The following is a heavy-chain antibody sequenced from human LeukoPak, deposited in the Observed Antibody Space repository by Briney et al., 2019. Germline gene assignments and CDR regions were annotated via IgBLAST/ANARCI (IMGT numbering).Heavy chain of an antibody. CDR2: INPSGGST. CDR1: GYTFTGYY. D-gene: IGHD3-10*01. V-gene: IGHV1-46*01. Sequence: GASVKVSCKASGYTFTGYYLHWVRQAPGQGLEWMGIINPSGGSTSYAQKFQGRVTMTRDTSTSTVYMELSSLRSEDTAVYYCARDILVRGAGEYYYYGMDVWGQGTTVTVSS. J-gene: IGHJ6*02. CDR3: ARDILVRGAGEYYYYGMDV.